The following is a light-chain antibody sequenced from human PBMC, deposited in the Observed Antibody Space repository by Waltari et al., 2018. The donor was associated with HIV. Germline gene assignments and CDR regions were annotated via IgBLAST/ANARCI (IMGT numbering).Light chain of an antibody. CDR1: QTVLTY. CDR3: QESYGAPPWT. V-gene: IGKV1-39*01. Sequence: DIQMTQSPSSLSASVGDRVTITCRASQTVLTYLNWYQMKPGKAPKLLIYATSNLEGGVQSRFSGSGFGTDFTLTISSLQPEDFATYFCQESYGAPPWTFGQGTTVDVK. J-gene: IGKJ1*01. CDR2: ATS.